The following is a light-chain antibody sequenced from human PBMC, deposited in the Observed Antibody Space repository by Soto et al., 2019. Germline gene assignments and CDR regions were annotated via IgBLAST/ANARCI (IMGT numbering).Light chain of an antibody. Sequence: EIGMTQSPATLSVSPGDSATLSCRASQSVSDNLAWYQQKPGQAPRLLIYGASTRATGVPARFSGSGSGEDFCLTIGSLQSEDFAVYYCQQYIDWPRTFGQGTKLEIK. V-gene: IGKV3-15*01. CDR3: QQYIDWPRT. CDR2: GAS. CDR1: QSVSDN. J-gene: IGKJ2*01.